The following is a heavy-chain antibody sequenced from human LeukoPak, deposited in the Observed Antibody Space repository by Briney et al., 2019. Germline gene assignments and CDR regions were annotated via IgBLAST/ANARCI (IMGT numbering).Heavy chain of an antibody. Sequence: GGSLRLSCAASGFTFSSYGMHWVRQAPGKGLEWVAFIRYDGSNKYYADSVKGRFTISRDNSKNTLYLQMNSLRAEDTAVYYCAKDSIGYSYGKYYFDYWGQGTLVTVSS. CDR3: AKDSIGYSYGKYYFDY. V-gene: IGHV3-30*02. J-gene: IGHJ4*02. CDR2: IRYDGSNK. D-gene: IGHD5-18*01. CDR1: GFTFSSYG.